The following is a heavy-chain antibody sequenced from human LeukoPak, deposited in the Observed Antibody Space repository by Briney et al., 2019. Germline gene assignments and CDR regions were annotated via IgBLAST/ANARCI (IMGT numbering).Heavy chain of an antibody. V-gene: IGHV1-2*06. Sequence: GASVKVSCKASGYTFTGYYMHWVRQAPGQGLEWMGRINPNSGGTNYAQKFQGRVTMTRDTSISTAYMELSSLRSEDTAVYYCAREKGCSSGQLTYNWFDPWGQGTLVTVSS. J-gene: IGHJ5*02. CDR3: AREKGCSSGQLTYNWFDP. CDR1: GYTFTGYY. D-gene: IGHD6-19*01. CDR2: INPNSGGT.